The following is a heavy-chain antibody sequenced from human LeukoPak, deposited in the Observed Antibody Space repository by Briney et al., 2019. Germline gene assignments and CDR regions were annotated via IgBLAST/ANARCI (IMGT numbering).Heavy chain of an antibody. V-gene: IGHV3-7*01. CDR3: ARPLGNGWFDL. D-gene: IGHD1-1*01. J-gene: IGHJ5*02. CDR2: IKQEASEK. CDR1: GFTLSSSW. Sequence: PGGSLRLSCAASGFTLSSSWMMSWVRQAPGTGLEWVANIKQEASEKFYVGSVKGRFTISRDNAKNSLHLQMNSLRDEDTAMYCCARPLGNGWFDLWGQGTLVTVSS.